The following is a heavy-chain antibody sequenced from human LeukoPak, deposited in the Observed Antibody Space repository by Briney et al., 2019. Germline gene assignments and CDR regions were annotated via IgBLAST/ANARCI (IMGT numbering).Heavy chain of an antibody. J-gene: IGHJ6*02. D-gene: IGHD6-13*01. V-gene: IGHV1-69*13. CDR2: IIPIFGTA. CDR3: ARDWKPLRIAAAGTMNYYYYGMDV. CDR1: GYTFTSYG. Sequence: SVKVSCKASGYTFTSYGISWVRQAPGQGLEWMGGIIPIFGTANYAQKFQGRVTITADESTSTAHMELSSLRSEDTAVYCCARDWKPLRIAAAGTMNYYYYGMDVWGQGTTVTVSS.